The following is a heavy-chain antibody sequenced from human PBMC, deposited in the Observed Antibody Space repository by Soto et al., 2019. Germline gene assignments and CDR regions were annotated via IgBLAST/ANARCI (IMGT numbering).Heavy chain of an antibody. CDR3: ARGPDSGYVVWFDP. CDR1: GGSISGYY. J-gene: IGHJ5*02. V-gene: IGHV4-59*01. CDR2: IHYSGST. Sequence: QVQLQESGPGLVKPSETLSLTCTVSGGSISGYYWSWIRQPPGKGLEWIGYIHYSGSTHYKASLKSRVTISLATSKTQFSLKLPSVTAADTAVYYCARGPDSGYVVWFDPWGQGSLVTVSS. D-gene: IGHD5-12*01.